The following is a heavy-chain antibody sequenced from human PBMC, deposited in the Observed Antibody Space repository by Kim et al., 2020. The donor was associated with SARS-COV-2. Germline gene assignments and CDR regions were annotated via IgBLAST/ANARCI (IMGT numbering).Heavy chain of an antibody. CDR3: ARGEMIFGVVTYAFDL. J-gene: IGHJ3*01. CDR1: GGSISSGGYY. D-gene: IGHD3-3*01. Sequence: SETLSLTCTVSGGSISSGGYYWSWIRQHPGKGLEWIGYIYYSGSTYYNPSLKSRVTISVDTSKNQFSLKLSSVTAADTAVYYCARGEMIFGVVTYAFDLWGQGTMVTVSS. CDR2: IYYSGST. V-gene: IGHV4-31*03.